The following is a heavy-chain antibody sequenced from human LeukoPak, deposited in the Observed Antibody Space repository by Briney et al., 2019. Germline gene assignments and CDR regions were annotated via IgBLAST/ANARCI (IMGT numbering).Heavy chain of an antibody. V-gene: IGHV3-11*01. J-gene: IGHJ6*02. CDR3: AGGLLEAQGWLQWLGTVYSMDV. CDR2: MSSRSGII. CDR1: GFNFSDYY. Sequence: PGGSLRLSCVASGFNFSDYYMNWIRQSPGKGLEWISYMSSRSGIIYYADSVKGRFTISRDNARNSLYLQMNSLRVDDTAVYYCAGGLLEAQGWLQWLGTVYSMDVWGQGTPVTVSS. D-gene: IGHD5-24*01.